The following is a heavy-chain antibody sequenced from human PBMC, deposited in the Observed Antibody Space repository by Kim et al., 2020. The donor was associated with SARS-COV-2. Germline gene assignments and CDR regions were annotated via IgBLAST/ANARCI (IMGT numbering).Heavy chain of an antibody. V-gene: IGHV3-30*02. J-gene: IGHJ4*02. D-gene: IGHD6-13*01. CDR3: AKTIAAAIYYFDY. Sequence: ADSVKGRFTITRDNSKNTLYLQMNSLRAEDTAVYYCAKTIAAAIYYFDYWGQGTLVTVSS.